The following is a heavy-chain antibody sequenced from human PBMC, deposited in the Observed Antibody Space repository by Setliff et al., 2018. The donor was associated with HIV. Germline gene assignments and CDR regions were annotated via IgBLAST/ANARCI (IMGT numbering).Heavy chain of an antibody. CDR3: AKDPANKVVPGVEYFQH. CDR1: GFTISSYA. J-gene: IGHJ1*01. D-gene: IGHD7-27*01. CDR2: IIGSGGST. Sequence: PGGSLRLSCAASGFTISSYAMNWVRQAPGKGLEWVSTIIGSGGSTFYADSVKGRFTISRDNSKNTVYLQLNSLRAEDTAVYYCAKDPANKVVPGVEYFQHWGQGTLVTVSS. V-gene: IGHV3-23*01.